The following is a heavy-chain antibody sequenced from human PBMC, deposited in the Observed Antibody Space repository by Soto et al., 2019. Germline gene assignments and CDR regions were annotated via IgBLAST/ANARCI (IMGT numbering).Heavy chain of an antibody. Sequence: QVQLVQSGAEVKKPGASVKVSCRTSGYTFISYYIHWVRQAPGQGLEWMGLINPTDAYTDYAQKFQVSITLTRDTSTIRVYMELSGLISEDTAIYYCARDHVDTPMTNFDYWGQGTLVTVSS. J-gene: IGHJ4*02. CDR2: INPTDAYT. V-gene: IGHV1-46*01. CDR1: GYTFISYY. D-gene: IGHD5-18*01. CDR3: ARDHVDTPMTNFDY.